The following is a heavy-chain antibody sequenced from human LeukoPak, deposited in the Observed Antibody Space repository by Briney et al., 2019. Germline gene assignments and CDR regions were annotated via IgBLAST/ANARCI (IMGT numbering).Heavy chain of an antibody. D-gene: IGHD1-7*01. V-gene: IGHV4-30-4*08. CDR2: IYYSGST. CDR1: SGSISSGDYY. J-gene: IGHJ4*02. CDR3: ARVGLSGRGMNYVTG. Sequence: SETLSLTCTVSSGSISSGDYYWSWIRQPPGKGLEWIGYIYYSGSTYYNPSLKSRVTISVDTSKNQFSLKLSSVTAADTAVYYCARVGLSGRGMNYVTGWGQGTLVTVSS.